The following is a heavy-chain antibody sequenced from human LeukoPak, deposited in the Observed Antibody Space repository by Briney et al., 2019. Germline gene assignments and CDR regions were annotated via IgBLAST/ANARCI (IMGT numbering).Heavy chain of an antibody. CDR1: GGSISSSTYY. D-gene: IGHD6-6*01. CDR2: IYTSGST. Sequence: SETLSLTCTVSGGSISSSTYYWGWIRQPAGKGLEWIGRIYTSGSTNYNPSLKSRVTISVDTSKNQFSLKLSSVTAADTAVYYCARGIAARGVLYYFDYWGQGTLVTVSS. CDR3: ARGIAARGVLYYFDY. J-gene: IGHJ4*02. V-gene: IGHV4-61*02.